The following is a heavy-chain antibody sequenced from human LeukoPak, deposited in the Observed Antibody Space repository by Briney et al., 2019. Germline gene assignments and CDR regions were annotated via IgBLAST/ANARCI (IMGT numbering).Heavy chain of an antibody. CDR2: ILFSGST. CDR1: GASVNSSSFY. Sequence: SETLSLTCSVSGASVNSSSFYWGWIRQSPGKGLEWIAHILFSGSTQYSPSLKSRVTISIDTSKSQFFLKLTSVSAADTAVYHCARHRRYYDDYIDYWGQGTLVVVSS. D-gene: IGHD3-3*01. V-gene: IGHV4-39*01. CDR3: ARHRRYYDDYIDY. J-gene: IGHJ4*02.